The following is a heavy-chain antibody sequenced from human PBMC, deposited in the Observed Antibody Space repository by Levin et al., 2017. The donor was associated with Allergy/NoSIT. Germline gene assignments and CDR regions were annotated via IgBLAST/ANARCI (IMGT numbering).Heavy chain of an antibody. J-gene: IGHJ6*02. Sequence: ASVKVSCAASGFTFSSYWMSWVRQAPGKGLEWVANIKQDGSEKYYVDSVKGRFTISRDNAKNSLYLQMNSLRAEDTAVYYCARWYYGSGSYLRYYYYGMDVWGQGTTVTVSS. CDR3: ARWYYGSGSYLRYYYYGMDV. V-gene: IGHV3-7*01. CDR1: GFTFSSYW. CDR2: IKQDGSEK. D-gene: IGHD3-10*01.